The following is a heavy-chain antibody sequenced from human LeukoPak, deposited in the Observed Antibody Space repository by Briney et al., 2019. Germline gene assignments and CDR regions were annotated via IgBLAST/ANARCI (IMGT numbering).Heavy chain of an antibody. J-gene: IGHJ6*03. V-gene: IGHV3-53*01. D-gene: IGHD3-16*02. CDR2: IYSGGST. CDR3: ARDRGTYDYVWGSYRYGDYYYMDV. CDR1: GFTVSSNY. Sequence: GGSLRLSCAASGFTVSSNYMSWVRQAPGKGLEWVSVIYSGGSTYYADSVKGRFTISRDNSKNTLYLQMNSLRAEDTAVYYCARDRGTYDYVWGSYRYGDYYYMDVWGKGTTVTVSS.